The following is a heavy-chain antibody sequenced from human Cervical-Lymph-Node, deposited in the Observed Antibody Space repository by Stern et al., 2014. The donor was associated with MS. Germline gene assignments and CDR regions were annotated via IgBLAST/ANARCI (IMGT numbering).Heavy chain of an antibody. J-gene: IGHJ4*02. Sequence: VQLQESGPGLVKPSQTLSLTCTVSGGPISSGTYYWSWIRQPAGKGLEWIGRIYTSGSTNYTSSLKSRVTISVHMPKNQLSLGLTHVTAADTAVYYCARGRNGFGYDSWGQGTLATVSP. CDR3: ARGRNGFGYDS. D-gene: IGHD2-15*01. CDR2: IYTSGST. CDR1: GGPISSGTYY. V-gene: IGHV4-61*02.